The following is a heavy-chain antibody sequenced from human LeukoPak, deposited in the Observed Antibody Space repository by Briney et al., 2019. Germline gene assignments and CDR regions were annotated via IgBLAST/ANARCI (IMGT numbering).Heavy chain of an antibody. CDR3: ARETTVVTPFDS. CDR1: GYSITSGYF. V-gene: IGHV4-38-2*02. CDR2: IYHSGNI. J-gene: IGHJ4*02. Sequence: SETLSLTCTVSGYSITSGYFWGWIRQPPGKGLEWIGSIYHSGNIYYNPSLKSRVTISVDTSKNQFSLEVSSVTAADTAVYYCARETTVVTPFDSWGQGTLVTVSS. D-gene: IGHD4-23*01.